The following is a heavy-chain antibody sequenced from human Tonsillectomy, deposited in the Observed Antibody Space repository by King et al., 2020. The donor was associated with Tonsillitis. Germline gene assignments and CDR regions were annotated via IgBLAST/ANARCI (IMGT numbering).Heavy chain of an antibody. Sequence: VQLVESGGGVVQPGRSLSLSCAASGFSFSSNGMHWVHQAPGKGLEWVAVISFDGSNKNYADSVKGRFTISRDNSNNTLFLHMNSLRAEDTAVYYCARERLYSSGWGIDYWGQGALLSVSS. CDR2: ISFDGSNK. D-gene: IGHD6-19*01. CDR3: ARERLYSSGWGIDY. J-gene: IGHJ4*02. CDR1: GFSFSSNG. V-gene: IGHV3-33*05.